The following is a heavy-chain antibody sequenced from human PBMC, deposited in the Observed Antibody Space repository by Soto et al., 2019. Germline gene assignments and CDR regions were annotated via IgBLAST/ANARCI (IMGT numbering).Heavy chain of an antibody. CDR1: SGSISSSSYY. Sequence: PSETLSLTCTVSSGSISSSSYYWGWIRQPPGKGLEWIGSIYYSGSTYYNPSLKSRVTISVDTSKNQFSLKLSSVTAADTAVYYCARRRYYDSSGYYYVSPFDFWGQGTLVTVSS. CDR3: ARRRYYDSSGYYYVSPFDF. J-gene: IGHJ4*02. V-gene: IGHV4-39*01. D-gene: IGHD3-22*01. CDR2: IYYSGST.